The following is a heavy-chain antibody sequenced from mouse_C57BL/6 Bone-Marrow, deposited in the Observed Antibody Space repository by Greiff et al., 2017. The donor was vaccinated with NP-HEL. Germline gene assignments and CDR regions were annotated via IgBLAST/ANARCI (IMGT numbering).Heavy chain of an antibody. CDR2: IWWDDDK. V-gene: IGHV8-8*01. Sequence: QVTLKESGPGILQPSQTLSLTCSFSGFSLSTFGMGVGWIRQPSGKGLEWLAHIWWDDDKYYNPALKSRLTISKDTSKNQVFRKIANVDTADTATYYCARDSNYRRGYAMDYWGQGTSVTVSS. CDR1: GFSLSTFGMG. D-gene: IGHD2-5*01. J-gene: IGHJ4*01. CDR3: ARDSNYRRGYAMDY.